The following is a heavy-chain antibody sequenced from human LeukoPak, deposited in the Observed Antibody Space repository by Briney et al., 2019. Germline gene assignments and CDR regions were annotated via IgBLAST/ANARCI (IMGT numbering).Heavy chain of an antibody. CDR3: AKDLGGVVVVAATPNFDY. J-gene: IGHJ4*02. CDR2: ISGSGGST. CDR1: EFTFSSCA. D-gene: IGHD2-15*01. Sequence: GGSLRLSCAASEFTFSSCAMSWVRQAPGEGLEWVSVISGSGGSTYYADSVKGRFTISRDNSKNTLYLQMNSLRAEDTAVYYCAKDLGGVVVVAATPNFDYWGQGTLVTVSS. V-gene: IGHV3-23*01.